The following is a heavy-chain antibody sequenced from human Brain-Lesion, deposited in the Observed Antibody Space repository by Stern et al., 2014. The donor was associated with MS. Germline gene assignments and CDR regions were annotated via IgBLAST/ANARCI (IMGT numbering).Heavy chain of an antibody. CDR1: GYRFTSNW. J-gene: IGHJ4*02. CDR3: ARRGDSSSSGFDY. CDR2: IWPGDSDT. D-gene: IGHD6-6*01. Sequence: EVQLVQSGAEVKKPGESLKISCKGSGYRFTSNWIGWVRQIPGKGLEWVGIIWPGDSDTRYSPSFQGQVTISADKSISTAYLQWSSLQASDTAMYYCARRGDSSSSGFDYWGQGTLVIVSS. V-gene: IGHV5-51*01.